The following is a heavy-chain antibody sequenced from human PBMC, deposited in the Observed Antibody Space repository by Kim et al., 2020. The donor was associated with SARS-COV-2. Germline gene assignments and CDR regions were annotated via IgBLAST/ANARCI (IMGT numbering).Heavy chain of an antibody. J-gene: IGHJ6*02. Sequence: YPALQSRVTISVDTTKNQFSLKLSSVTAADTAVYYCARSPRHYYYGMDVWGQGTTVTVSS. V-gene: IGHV4-34*01. CDR3: ARSPRHYYYGMDV.